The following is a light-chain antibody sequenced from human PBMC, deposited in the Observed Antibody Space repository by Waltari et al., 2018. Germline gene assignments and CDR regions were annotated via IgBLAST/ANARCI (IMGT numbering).Light chain of an antibody. CDR1: QSVTSGY. CDR2: GAS. V-gene: IGKV3-20*01. CDR3: QQYSSSPVT. J-gene: IGKJ4*01. Sequence: DIVLTQSPGTLSLSPGERATLPCRASQSVTSGYLAWYQQKPGQAPRLLIYGASSRATGIPDRFSGSGSGTDFTLTISRLEPEDFAVYYCQQYSSSPVTFGGGTKVEIK.